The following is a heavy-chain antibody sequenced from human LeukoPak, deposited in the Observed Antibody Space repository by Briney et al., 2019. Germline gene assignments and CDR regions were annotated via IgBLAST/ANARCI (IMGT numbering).Heavy chain of an antibody. Sequence: SETLSLTCTVSGGSISGGGYYWSWIRQHPGKGLEWIGYIYYSGSTYYNPSLKSRVTISVDTSKNQFSLKLSSVTAADTAVYYCARGITMKNYYYGMDVWGQGTTVTVSS. D-gene: IGHD3-22*01. J-gene: IGHJ6*02. CDR3: ARGITMKNYYYGMDV. V-gene: IGHV4-31*03. CDR1: GGSISGGGYY. CDR2: IYYSGST.